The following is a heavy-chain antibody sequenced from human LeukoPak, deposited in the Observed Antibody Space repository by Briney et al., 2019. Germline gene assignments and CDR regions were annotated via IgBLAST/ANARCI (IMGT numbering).Heavy chain of an antibody. CDR2: IYPDDSDT. CDR3: ATPYPREYCSSTTCYFNY. D-gene: IGHD2-2*01. V-gene: IGHV5-51*01. Sequence: GASLQISCKASGYSFATYWIGWVRQMPGKGLEWMGIIYPDDSDTRYSPSFQGQVTISADKSISTAYLQWSSLKASDTAMYYCATPYPREYCSSTTCYFNYWGQGTLVTVSS. CDR1: GYSFATYW. J-gene: IGHJ4*02.